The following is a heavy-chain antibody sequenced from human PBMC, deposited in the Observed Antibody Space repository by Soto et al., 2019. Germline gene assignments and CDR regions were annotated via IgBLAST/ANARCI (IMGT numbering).Heavy chain of an antibody. J-gene: IGHJ4*02. CDR1: GFSLSTSGVG. V-gene: IGHV2-5*02. D-gene: IGHD2-2*02. CDR2: IYWDDDK. CDR3: AHSLTLECSSTSCHRHCYFDY. Sequence: QITLKESGPTLVKPTQTLTLTCTFSGFSLSTSGVGVGWIRQPPGKALEWLALIYWDDDKRYSPSLKSRLTITKDTSKTQVVLTMTNMDPVDTATYYCAHSLTLECSSTSCHRHCYFDYWGQGTLVTVSS.